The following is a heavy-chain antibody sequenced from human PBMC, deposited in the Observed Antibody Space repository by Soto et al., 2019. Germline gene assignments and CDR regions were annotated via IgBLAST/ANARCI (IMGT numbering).Heavy chain of an antibody. J-gene: IGHJ6*02. V-gene: IGHV4-39*05. CDR3: RAYDFWSGFLDV. CDR1: GGSISSSNYY. D-gene: IGHD3-3*01. Sequence: QLQLQPSGPGLVKPSETPSLTCTVSGGSISSSNYYWGWIRQPPGKGLEWIGSIYYSGSTYYNPSLKSRVTISVDTSKNLFSLKLSSVTAADTAVYYCRAYDFWSGFLDVWGQGTTVTVSS. CDR2: IYYSGST.